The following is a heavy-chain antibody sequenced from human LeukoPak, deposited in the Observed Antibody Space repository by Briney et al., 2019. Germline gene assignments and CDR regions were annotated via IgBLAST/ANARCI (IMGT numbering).Heavy chain of an antibody. D-gene: IGHD3-10*01. Sequence: GGSLRLSCAASGFTFDDYAMHWVRKAPGKGLEWVSSIGWNSGSIGYADSVKGRFTISRDNVKNSLYLQMNSLRAEDTALYYCAKDHFPNYGSGSYYNQWGQGTRVTVSS. CDR1: GFTFDDYA. CDR2: IGWNSGSI. V-gene: IGHV3-9*01. CDR3: AKDHFPNYGSGSYYNQ. J-gene: IGHJ4*02.